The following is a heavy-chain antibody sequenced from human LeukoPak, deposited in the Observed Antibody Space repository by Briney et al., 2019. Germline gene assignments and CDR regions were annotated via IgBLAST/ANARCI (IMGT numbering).Heavy chain of an antibody. CDR3: ARRSGDSSGWFDY. V-gene: IGHV3-23*01. D-gene: IGHD6-19*01. J-gene: IGHJ4*02. CDR1: GFTFSSYA. CDR2: ISGSSGSA. Sequence: GGSLRFSCAASGFTFSSYAMSWVRRAPGKGLEWVSAISGSSGSAYYADSVKGRFTISRDNSKNTLYLQMNSLRAEDTAVYYCARRSGDSSGWFDYWGQGTLVTVSS.